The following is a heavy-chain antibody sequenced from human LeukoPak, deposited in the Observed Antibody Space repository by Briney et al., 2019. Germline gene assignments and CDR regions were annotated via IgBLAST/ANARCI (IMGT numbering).Heavy chain of an antibody. D-gene: IGHD6-13*01. CDR1: GFTFSDYY. Sequence: GGSLRLSCAASGFTFSDYYMSWIRQAPGKGLEWASYISSSGSTIYYADSVKGRFTISRDNAKNSLYLQMNSLRAEDTALYHCARVSKQQLASYYFDYWGQGTLVTVSS. V-gene: IGHV3-11*01. CDR2: ISSSGSTI. CDR3: ARVSKQQLASYYFDY. J-gene: IGHJ4*02.